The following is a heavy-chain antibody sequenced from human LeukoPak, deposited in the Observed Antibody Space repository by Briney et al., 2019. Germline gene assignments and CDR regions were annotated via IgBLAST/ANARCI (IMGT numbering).Heavy chain of an antibody. D-gene: IGHD6-13*01. V-gene: IGHV5-51*01. CDR2: IFPGDSDA. CDR3: ARQGAAGKYYYYYMDV. J-gene: IGHJ6*03. CDR1: GYRFSNAW. Sequence: RPGESLKISCKGSGYRFSNAWIGWVRQMPGKGLEWMGYIFPGDSDATYSPSFQGQVTISADRSINTAYLEWSSLKASDTAIYYCARQGAAGKYYYYYMDVWGKGTTVTVSS.